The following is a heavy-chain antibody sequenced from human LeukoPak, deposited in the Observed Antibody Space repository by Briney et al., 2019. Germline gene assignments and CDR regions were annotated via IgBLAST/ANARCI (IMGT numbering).Heavy chain of an antibody. D-gene: IGHD2-8*01. CDR3: ARESYCSNGVCYRTYYFDY. J-gene: IGHJ4*02. V-gene: IGHV3-66*01. CDR2: IYSGGST. CDR1: GFTFSSYW. Sequence: PGGSLRLSCAASGFTFSSYWMYWVRQAPGKGLEWVSVIYSGGSTYYADSVKGRFTISRGNSKNTLYLQMNSLRAEDTAVYYCARESYCSNGVCYRTYYFDYWGQGTLVTVSS.